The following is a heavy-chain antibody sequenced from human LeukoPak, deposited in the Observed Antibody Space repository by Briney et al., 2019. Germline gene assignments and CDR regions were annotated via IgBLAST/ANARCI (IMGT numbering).Heavy chain of an antibody. CDR2: INPNSGGT. V-gene: IGHV1-2*04. CDR1: GYTFTGYY. D-gene: IGHD2-21*01. CDR3: ATQYCGGDCGWFDP. Sequence: ASVKVSCKASGYTFTGYYMHWVRQAPGQGLEWMGWINPNSGGTNYAQKFQGWVTMTRDTSISTAYMELSRLRSDDTAVYYCATQYCGGDCGWFDPWGQGTLVTVSS. J-gene: IGHJ5*02.